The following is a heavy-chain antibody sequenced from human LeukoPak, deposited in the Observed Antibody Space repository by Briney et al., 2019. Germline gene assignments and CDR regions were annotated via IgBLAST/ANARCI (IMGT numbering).Heavy chain of an antibody. J-gene: IGHJ6*03. Sequence: SETLSLTCAVSGGSISSSNWWSWVRQPPGKGLEWIGEIYHSGSTNYNPSLKSRVTISVDTSKNQFSLKLSSVTAADTAVYYCARTKGPIWFGELLAYYYYYYMDVWGKGTTVTVSS. CDR1: GGSISSSNW. CDR3: ARTKGPIWFGELLAYYYYYYMDV. D-gene: IGHD3-10*01. CDR2: IYHSGST. V-gene: IGHV4-4*02.